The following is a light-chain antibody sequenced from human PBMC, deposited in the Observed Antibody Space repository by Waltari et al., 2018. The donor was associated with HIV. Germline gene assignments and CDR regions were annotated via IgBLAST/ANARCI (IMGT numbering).Light chain of an antibody. CDR2: WAS. J-gene: IGKJ4*01. CDR3: QKYYTTPVT. V-gene: IGKV4-1*01. CDR1: QSVLYSSNNNNY. Sequence: DIVMTQSPDSLAVSLGERATINCKYSQSVLYSSNNNNYLAWYQQKPGQPPKLLIYWASSRDSGVPDRFSASGSGTDVTRTISSLQAEDVAVYYCQKYYTTPVTFGGGTKVEIK.